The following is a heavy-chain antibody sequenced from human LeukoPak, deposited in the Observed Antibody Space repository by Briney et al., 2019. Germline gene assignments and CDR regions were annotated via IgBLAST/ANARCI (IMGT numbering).Heavy chain of an antibody. V-gene: IGHV3-53*01. J-gene: IGHJ4*02. Sequence: PGGSLRLSCAASGFTVSSNYMSWVRQAPGKGLEWVSVIYSGGTTYYADPMKGRFTISRDNSKSTLYLQMNSLRAADTAVYYCATESPSCGGDCFGYWGQGTLVTVSS. CDR2: IYSGGTT. CDR1: GFTVSSNY. D-gene: IGHD2-21*01. CDR3: ATESPSCGGDCFGY.